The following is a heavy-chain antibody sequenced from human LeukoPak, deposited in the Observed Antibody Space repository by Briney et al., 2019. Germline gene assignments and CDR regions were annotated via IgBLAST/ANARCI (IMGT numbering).Heavy chain of an antibody. CDR3: AREDDYGGNSAAFDI. CDR2: ISSSSSYI. J-gene: IGHJ3*02. Sequence: GGSLRLSCAASGFTFSSYSMNWVRQAPGKGLEWVSSISSSSSYIYYADSVKGRFTISRDNAKNSLYQQMNSLRAEDTAVYYCAREDDYGGNSAAFDIWGQGTMVTVSS. D-gene: IGHD4-23*01. CDR1: GFTFSSYS. V-gene: IGHV3-21*01.